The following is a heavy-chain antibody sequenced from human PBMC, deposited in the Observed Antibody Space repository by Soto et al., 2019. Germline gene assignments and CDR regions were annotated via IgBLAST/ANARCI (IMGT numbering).Heavy chain of an antibody. CDR1: GFTFSNYG. D-gene: IGHD3-10*01. Sequence: QVQLVESGGGVVQPGRSLRLSCAASGFTFSNYGMHWVRQAPGKGLEWVAVISYDGSLRFYTDSVKGRFTISRDNSKNTLYLQMDSLRVEDMAVYNCAKERGLGSGSYYHYWGQGTLVTVSS. V-gene: IGHV3-30*18. CDR3: AKERGLGSGSYYHY. J-gene: IGHJ4*02. CDR2: ISYDGSLR.